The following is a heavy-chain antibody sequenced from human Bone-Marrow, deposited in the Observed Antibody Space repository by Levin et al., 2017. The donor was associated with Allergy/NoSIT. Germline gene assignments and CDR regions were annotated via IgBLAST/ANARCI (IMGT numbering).Heavy chain of an antibody. V-gene: IGHV4-61*02. J-gene: IGHJ4*02. D-gene: IGHD6-13*01. CDR3: ARDSGFSSIIDS. CDR2: IYTNGDT. Sequence: SQTLSLTCTVSGASISGGSYYWTWIRQPAGKGLEWIGRIYTNGDTNYSPSLKSRVSISFDRSNNHFSLKVTSVTAADTAMYYCARDSGFSSIIDSWGQGTLVTVSS. CDR1: GASISGGSYY.